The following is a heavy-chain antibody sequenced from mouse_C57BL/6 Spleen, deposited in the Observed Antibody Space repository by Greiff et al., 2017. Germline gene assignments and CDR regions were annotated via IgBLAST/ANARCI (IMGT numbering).Heavy chain of an antibody. D-gene: IGHD2-4*01. CDR1: GYTFTGYW. CDR3: AIYYDYDVPTDYAMDY. CDR2: IFPGSGST. Sequence: QVQLQQPGAELMKPGASVKLSCKATGYTFTGYWIAWVKQRPGHGLEWIGEIFPGSGSTNYNEKFKGKATFTADTSSSTAYMQLSSLTSEDSAINYCAIYYDYDVPTDYAMDYWGQGTSGTVSS. V-gene: IGHV1-9*01. J-gene: IGHJ4*01.